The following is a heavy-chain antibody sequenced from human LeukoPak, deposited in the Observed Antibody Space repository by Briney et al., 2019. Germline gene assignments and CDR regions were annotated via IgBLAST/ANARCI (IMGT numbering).Heavy chain of an antibody. CDR3: ARVDEGDYFDY. D-gene: IGHD3-16*01. Sequence: ASVKVSCKASGYTFTSYGISWVRQAPGQGLEWMEWISAYNGNTNYAQKFQGRVTMTRNTSISTAYMELSSLRSEDTAVYYCARVDEGDYFDYWGQGTLVTVSS. CDR2: ISAYNGNT. CDR1: GYTFTSYG. J-gene: IGHJ4*02. V-gene: IGHV1-18*01.